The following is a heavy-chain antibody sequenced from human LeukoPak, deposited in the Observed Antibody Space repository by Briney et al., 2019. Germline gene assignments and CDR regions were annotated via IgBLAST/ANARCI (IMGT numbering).Heavy chain of an antibody. J-gene: IGHJ6*02. V-gene: IGHV1-18*01. CDR2: ISAYNGNT. D-gene: IGHD6-19*01. CDR1: GYTFTSYG. CDR3: ARGKAISSGWSYYYYYYGMDV. Sequence: AASVKVSCKAFGYTFTSYGISWVRQAPGQGLEWMGWISAYNGNTNYAQKLQGRVTMTTDTSTSTAYMELRSLRSDDTAVYYCARGKAISSGWSYYYYYYGMDVWGQGTTVTVSS.